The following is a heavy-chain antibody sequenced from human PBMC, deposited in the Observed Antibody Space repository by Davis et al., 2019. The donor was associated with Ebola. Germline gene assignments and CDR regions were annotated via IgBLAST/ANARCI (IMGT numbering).Heavy chain of an antibody. CDR1: AFTFSTYW. V-gene: IGHV3-74*01. J-gene: IGHJ5*01. D-gene: IGHD4-17*01. Sequence: GESLKISCVASAFTFSTYWMHWVRQAPGKGLVWVSRIEGDGTTKTYADSVKGRFTISRDNAKNTVYLQMSNLRADDTAVYYCARGRTVTNNWFDSWGRGTLVTVSS. CDR2: IEGDGTTK. CDR3: ARGRTVTNNWFDS.